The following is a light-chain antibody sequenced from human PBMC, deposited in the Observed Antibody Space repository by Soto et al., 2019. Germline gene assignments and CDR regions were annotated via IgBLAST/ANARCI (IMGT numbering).Light chain of an antibody. CDR2: AAS. J-gene: IGKJ1*01. CDR1: QGIRND. V-gene: IGKV1-17*01. CDR3: LQHSTYPLT. Sequence: DIQMTHFPSSLSASVGDRVTITCPASQGIRNDLGWYQQKPGKAHKRLIYAASRLQSGVPSRFSGSGSGTEFTLAISSLQPEDSATFHCLQHSTYPLTFGQGTKVEIK.